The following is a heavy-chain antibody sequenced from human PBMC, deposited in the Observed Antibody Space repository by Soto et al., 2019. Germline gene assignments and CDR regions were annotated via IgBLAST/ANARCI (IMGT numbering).Heavy chain of an antibody. D-gene: IGHD2-2*01. CDR3: AKGQHCSTTSCYFYYYGMDV. J-gene: IGHJ6*02. CDR1: GFTFTTYA. V-gene: IGHV3-30*18. Sequence: QPGGSLRLSCAASGFTFTTYAMHWVRQAPGKGLEWVAVISYDGSYKYYGDSVKGRFTISRDNSKNTLYLQMNSLRPEDTAVYYCAKGQHCSTTSCYFYYYGMDVWGQGTTVTVSS. CDR2: ISYDGSYK.